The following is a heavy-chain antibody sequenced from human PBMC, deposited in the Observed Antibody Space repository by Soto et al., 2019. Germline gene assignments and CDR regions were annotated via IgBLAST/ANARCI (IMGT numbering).Heavy chain of an antibody. CDR3: ARAIAEATNSVDP. Sequence: SETLSLTCTVSGGSISSHYWSWIRQPPGKGLEWIGYIYYSGSTNYNPSLKSRVTISVDTSNNQFSLKLSSVTAADTAVYYCARAIAEATNSVDPWGQGTLVTVSS. D-gene: IGHD6-19*01. CDR1: GGSISSHY. J-gene: IGHJ5*01. CDR2: IYYSGST. V-gene: IGHV4-59*11.